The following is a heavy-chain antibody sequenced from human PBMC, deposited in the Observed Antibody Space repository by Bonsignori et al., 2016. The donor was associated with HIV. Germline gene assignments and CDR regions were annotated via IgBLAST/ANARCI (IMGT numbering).Heavy chain of an antibody. CDR2: VYSSGST. D-gene: IGHD3-16*01. CDR3: ARVRELGDVADF. V-gene: IGHV4-39*07. CDR1: GGSVSSTSNF. J-gene: IGHJ4*02. Sequence: QLQLQESGPGLVKPSETLSLTCTVSGGSVSSTSNFWGWIRQPPGKGLEWIGSVYSSGSTYYNPSLKSRVTISLDTSKSQFSLNLISATAVDTALYFCARVRELGDVADFWGQGALVTVSS.